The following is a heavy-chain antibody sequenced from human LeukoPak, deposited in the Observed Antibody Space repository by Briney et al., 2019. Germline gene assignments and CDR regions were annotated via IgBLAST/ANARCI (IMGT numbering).Heavy chain of an antibody. CDR3: ARLRTGFYGHY. V-gene: IGHV4-38-2*01. CDR2: IYHSGAT. Sequence: PSETLSLTCAVSGYSISSDFFWGWIRQPPGKGLEWIGNIYHSGATNYNPSLKSRVTISVDTSKNQFSLQLSFVTAADTAVYYCARLRTGFYGHYWGQGTLVTVSS. J-gene: IGHJ4*02. D-gene: IGHD3/OR15-3a*01. CDR1: GYSISSDFF.